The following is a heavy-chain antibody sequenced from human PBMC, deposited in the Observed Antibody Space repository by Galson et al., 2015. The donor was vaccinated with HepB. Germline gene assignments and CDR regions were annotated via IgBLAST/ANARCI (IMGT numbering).Heavy chain of an antibody. J-gene: IGHJ6*02. CDR3: ARHITMVRGVYGRTYYYGMDV. Sequence: SLRLSCAASGFTFSDYYMSWIRQAPGKGLEWVSYISSSSSYTNYADSVKGRFTISRDNAKNSLYLQMNSLRAEDTAVYYCARHITMVRGVYGRTYYYGMDVWGQGTTVTVSS. D-gene: IGHD3-10*01. CDR1: GFTFSDYY. CDR2: ISSSSSYT. V-gene: IGHV3-11*06.